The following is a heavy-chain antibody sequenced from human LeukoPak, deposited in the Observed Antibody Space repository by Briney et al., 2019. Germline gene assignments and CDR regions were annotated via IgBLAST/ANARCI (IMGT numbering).Heavy chain of an antibody. CDR2: ITGSGGST. D-gene: IGHD5-12*01. CDR1: GFTFSSYW. V-gene: IGHV3-23*01. CDR3: AKGGYSGYDPHDAFDM. J-gene: IGHJ3*02. Sequence: GGSLRLSCAASGFTFSSYWMTWVRQAPGKGLEWVSSITGSGGSTYYADSVQGRFTISRDNSKNTLYLQMNSLRAKDTAVYYCAKGGYSGYDPHDAFDMWGQGTMVTVSS.